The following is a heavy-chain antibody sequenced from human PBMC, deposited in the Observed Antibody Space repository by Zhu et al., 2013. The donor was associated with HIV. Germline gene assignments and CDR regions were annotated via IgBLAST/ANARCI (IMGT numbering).Heavy chain of an antibody. Sequence: QVQLVQSGAEVKKPGASVKVSCKASGYSFTDYYVQWLRRAPGQGLEWMGWINVNSGGTKYAQKFQGRVTMTRDTSISTAYMELSRLRSDDTAVYYCAREGGLFRLLEWSLYDYHYGMDVWGQGTTVTVSS. V-gene: IGHV1-2*02. CDR3: AREGGLFRLLEWSLYDYHYGMDV. J-gene: IGHJ6*02. CDR1: GYSFTDYY. D-gene: IGHD3-3*01. CDR2: INVNSGGT.